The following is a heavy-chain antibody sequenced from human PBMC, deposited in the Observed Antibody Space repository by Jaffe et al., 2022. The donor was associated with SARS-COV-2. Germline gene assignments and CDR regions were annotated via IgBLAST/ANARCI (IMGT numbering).Heavy chain of an antibody. CDR3: ARVPTYCSGGSCYYFDY. V-gene: IGHV1-8*01. CDR2: MNPNSGNT. CDR1: GYTFTSYD. D-gene: IGHD2-15*01. Sequence: QVQLVQSGAEVKKPGASVKVSCKASGYTFTSYDINWVRQATGQGLEWMGWMNPNSGNTGYAQKFQGRVTMTRNTSISTAYMELSSLRSEDTAVYYCARVPTYCSGGSCYYFDYWGQGTLVTVSS. J-gene: IGHJ4*02.